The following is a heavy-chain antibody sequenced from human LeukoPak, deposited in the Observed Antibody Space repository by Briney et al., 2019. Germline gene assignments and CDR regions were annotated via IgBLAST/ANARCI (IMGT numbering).Heavy chain of an antibody. CDR3: ASALRPYDFWSGYPPYFDY. Sequence: PSETLSLTCTVSGGSISSGGYSWSWIRQHPGKGLEWIGYIYYSGSTYYNPSLKSRVTISVDTSKNQFSLKLSSVTAAGTAVYYCASALRPYDFWSGYPPYFDYWGQGTLVTVSS. D-gene: IGHD3-3*01. CDR1: GGSISSGGYS. CDR2: IYYSGST. V-gene: IGHV4-31*03. J-gene: IGHJ4*02.